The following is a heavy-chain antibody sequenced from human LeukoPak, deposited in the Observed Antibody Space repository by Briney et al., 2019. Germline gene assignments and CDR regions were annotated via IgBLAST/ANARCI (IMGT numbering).Heavy chain of an antibody. CDR1: GFTFSSYW. CDR2: INSDGSST. J-gene: IGHJ4*02. D-gene: IGHD6-25*01. V-gene: IGHV3-74*01. Sequence: QPGGSLRLSCAASGFTFSSYWMYWVCQAPGKGLVWVSRINSDGSSTSYADSVKGRFTISRDNAKNTLYLQMNSLSAEDTAVYYCTRGAAKAGFSSDYWGQGTLVTVSS. CDR3: TRGAAKAGFSSDY.